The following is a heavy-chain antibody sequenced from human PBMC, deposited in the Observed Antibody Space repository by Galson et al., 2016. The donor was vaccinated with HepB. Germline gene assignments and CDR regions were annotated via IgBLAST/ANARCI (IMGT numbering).Heavy chain of an antibody. CDR2: ISKTGDTT. V-gene: IGHV3-30-3*01. D-gene: IGHD1-26*01. CDR3: ARDFKLGAPDYMDV. Sequence: SLRLFCAASGFTFSDWDFHWVRQAPGKGLDWVAVISKTGDTTFYGDSVKGRFTISRDNSKNTVDLQIHSLRSEDAAVYFCARDFKLGAPDYMDVWGKGTTVTVS. CDR1: GFTFSDWD. J-gene: IGHJ6*03.